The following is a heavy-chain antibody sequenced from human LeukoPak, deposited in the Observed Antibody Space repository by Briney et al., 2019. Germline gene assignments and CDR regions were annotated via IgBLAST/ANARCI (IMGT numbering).Heavy chain of an antibody. CDR3: AHFTCSYGSGLY. V-gene: IGHV2-5*02. CDR2: IYWDSDK. Sequence: SGPTLVKPTQTLTLTCTFSGFSLSTSGVGVGWIRQPPGKALEWLALIYWDSDKRYSPSLESRLTITKDTSKNQVVLTMTNMDPVDTATYYCAHFTCSYGSGLYWGQGTLVTVSS. J-gene: IGHJ4*02. D-gene: IGHD3-10*01. CDR1: GFSLSTSGVG.